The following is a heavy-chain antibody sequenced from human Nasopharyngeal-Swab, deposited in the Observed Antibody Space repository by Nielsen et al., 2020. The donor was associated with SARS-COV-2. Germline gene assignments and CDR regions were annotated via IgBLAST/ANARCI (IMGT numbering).Heavy chain of an antibody. V-gene: IGHV3-74*01. CDR1: GFTLSTYW. Sequence: GESLKISCVATGFTLSTYWMHWVRKAPGKGLVWVSRINSDGSSTSYADSVKGRFTISRDNAKNTLYLQMNSLRAEDTAVYYCAKDRYGSGSYAYWGQGTLVTVSS. D-gene: IGHD3-10*01. CDR2: INSDGSST. J-gene: IGHJ4*02. CDR3: AKDRYGSGSYAY.